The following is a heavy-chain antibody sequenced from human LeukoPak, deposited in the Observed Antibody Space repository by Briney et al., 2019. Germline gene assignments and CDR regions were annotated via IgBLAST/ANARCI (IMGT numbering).Heavy chain of an antibody. CDR1: GFTFSSYS. CDR3: ARERDSYNDY. D-gene: IGHD1-1*01. J-gene: IGHJ4*02. V-gene: IGHV3-33*08. Sequence: GGSLRLSCAASGFTFSSYSMNWVRQAPGKGLEWVSIIWHDGSNKYYADSVKGRFTISRDNSKNTLYLQMNSLRDEDTAVYYCARERDSYNDYWGQGTLVTVSS. CDR2: IWHDGSNK.